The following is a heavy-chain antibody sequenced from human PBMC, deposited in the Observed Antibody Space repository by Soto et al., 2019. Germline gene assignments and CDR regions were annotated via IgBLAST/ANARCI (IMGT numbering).Heavy chain of an antibody. Sequence: PGESLKISSKGSGYSFTSYWISWVRQMPGKGLEWMGRIDPSDSYTNYSPSFQGHVTISADKSISTAYLQWSSLTASDTAMYYCARMYYYGSGSYGLDPWGQGTLVTVSS. CDR2: IDPSDSYT. D-gene: IGHD3-10*01. CDR1: GYSFTSYW. J-gene: IGHJ5*02. CDR3: ARMYYYGSGSYGLDP. V-gene: IGHV5-10-1*01.